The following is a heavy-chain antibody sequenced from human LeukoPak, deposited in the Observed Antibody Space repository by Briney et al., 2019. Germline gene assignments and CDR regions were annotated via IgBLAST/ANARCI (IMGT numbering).Heavy chain of an antibody. Sequence: GGSLRLSCAASGFTFSSYAMSWVRQAPGKGLEWVSGISVSGGTTYYADSVKGRFTISRDNSKNTLYLQMNSLRDEDTAVYYCARDASVTMVRGVLSHAFDIWGQGTMVTVSS. J-gene: IGHJ3*02. CDR3: ARDASVTMVRGVLSHAFDI. CDR1: GFTFSSYA. D-gene: IGHD3-10*01. V-gene: IGHV3-23*01. CDR2: ISVSGGTT.